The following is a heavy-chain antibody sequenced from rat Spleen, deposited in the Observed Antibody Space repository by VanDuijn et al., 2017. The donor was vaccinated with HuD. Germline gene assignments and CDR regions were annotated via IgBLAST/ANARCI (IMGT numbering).Heavy chain of an antibody. J-gene: IGHJ3*01. D-gene: IGHD1-2*01. Sequence: EVQLVESGGGLVQPGRSLKLSCVASGFTFSNYWMYWVRQAPTKGLEWVATISYDGSSTYYRDSVKGRFTISRDNAKSTLYLQMDSLRSEDTATYYCARHPYSSPYYFDYWGQGTLVTVSS. CDR3: ARHPYSSPYYFDY. CDR1: GFTFSNYW. V-gene: IGHV5-29*01. CDR2: ISYDGSST.